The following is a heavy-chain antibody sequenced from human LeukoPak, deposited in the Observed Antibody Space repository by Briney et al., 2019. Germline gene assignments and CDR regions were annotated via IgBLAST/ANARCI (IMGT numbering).Heavy chain of an antibody. J-gene: IGHJ4*02. CDR2: INPNSGGT. CDR3: ARGVGHRGQEHSYVYYFDY. D-gene: IGHD5-18*01. CDR1: GYTFTGYY. V-gene: IGHV1-2*02. Sequence: GASVKVSCKASGYTFTGYYMHWVRQAPGQGLEWMGWINPNSGGTNYAQKFQGRVTITRDTSISTAYMELSSLRSEDTAVYYCARGVGHRGQEHSYVYYFDYWGQGPLVTVSS.